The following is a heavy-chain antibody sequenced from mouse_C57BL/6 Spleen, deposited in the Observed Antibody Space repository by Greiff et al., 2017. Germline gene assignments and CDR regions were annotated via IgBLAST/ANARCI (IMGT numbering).Heavy chain of an antibody. CDR3: ARPDSSGYVLDY. CDR1: GFNIKNTY. CDR2: IDPANGNT. J-gene: IGHJ2*01. D-gene: IGHD3-2*02. Sequence: EVNLVESVAELVRPGASVKLSCTASGFNIKNTYMHWVKQRPEQGLEWIGRIDPANGNTKYAPKFQGKATITADTSSNTAYLQLSSLTSEDTAIYYCARPDSSGYVLDYWGQGTTLTVSS. V-gene: IGHV14-3*01.